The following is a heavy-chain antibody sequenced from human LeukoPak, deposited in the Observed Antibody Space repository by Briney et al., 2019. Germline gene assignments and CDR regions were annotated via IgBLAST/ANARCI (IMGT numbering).Heavy chain of an antibody. CDR2: IHSGGTT. D-gene: IGHD5-12*01. V-gene: IGHV3-53*01. J-gene: IGHJ4*02. CDR1: GFIFSSYA. CDR3: ARDSDSGYGPFAS. Sequence: PGGSLRLSCAVSGFIFSSYAMSWVRQAPGKGLEWVSVIHSGGTTNYADSVQGRFTISRDNSKTTVYLHMNSLRAEDTAVYYCARDSDSGYGPFASWGQGTLVTVSS.